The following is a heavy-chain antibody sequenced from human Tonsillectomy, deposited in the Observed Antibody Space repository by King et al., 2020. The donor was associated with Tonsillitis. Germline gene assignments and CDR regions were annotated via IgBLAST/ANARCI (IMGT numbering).Heavy chain of an antibody. D-gene: IGHD2-2*01. V-gene: IGHV1-18*01. CDR2: ISAYTGNT. J-gene: IGHJ6*03. Sequence: QLVQSGAEVKKPGASVKISCKASGYTFTSYGISWVRQPPGQGLEWMGWISAYTGNTNYAQKIQGRVTMTTDTSTNTAYMELRSLRSDDTSVYYCARDYCSSTSCYYYYMDVWGKGTTVTVSS. CDR1: GYTFTSYG. CDR3: ARDYCSSTSCYYYYMDV.